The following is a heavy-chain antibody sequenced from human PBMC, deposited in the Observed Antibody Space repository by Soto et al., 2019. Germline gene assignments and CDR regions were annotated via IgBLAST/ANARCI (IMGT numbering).Heavy chain of an antibody. Sequence: PGESLKISCKGSGYSFTSYWIGWVRQMPGKGLEWMGIIYPGDSDTRYSPSFQGQVTISADKSISTAYLQWSSLKASDTAMYYCARQPPSYYDFWSGYYTGWFDPWGQGTLVTVSS. J-gene: IGHJ5*02. D-gene: IGHD3-3*01. CDR3: ARQPPSYYDFWSGYYTGWFDP. V-gene: IGHV5-51*01. CDR2: IYPGDSDT. CDR1: GYSFTSYW.